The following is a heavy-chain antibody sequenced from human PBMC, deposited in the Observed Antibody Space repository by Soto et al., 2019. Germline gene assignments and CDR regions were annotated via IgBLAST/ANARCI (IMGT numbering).Heavy chain of an antibody. V-gene: IGHV3-9*01. Sequence: GGSLRLSCAASGFTFDDYAMHWVRQAPGKGLEWVSGISWNSGSIGYADSVKGRFTISRDNAKNSLYLQMNSLRAEDTALYYCAKGLSSGYYYAFDYWGQGTLVTVSS. CDR2: ISWNSGSI. CDR1: GFTFDDYA. D-gene: IGHD3-22*01. J-gene: IGHJ4*02. CDR3: AKGLSSGYYYAFDY.